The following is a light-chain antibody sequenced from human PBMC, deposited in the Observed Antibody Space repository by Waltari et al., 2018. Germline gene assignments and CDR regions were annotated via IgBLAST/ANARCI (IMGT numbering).Light chain of an antibody. V-gene: IGKV2-30*01. CDR1: PTPLNTDGNVY. J-gene: IGKJ1*01. CDR2: QVS. CDR3: MQGVRPWT. Sequence: LVMTQSPVTLAVTPAQSASISCTSSPTPLNTDGNVYSNWFHQRPGQSPRRLVYQVSKRESGVTDRGRGSGSHTEFTLTISRVEAEDVGVYFCMQGVRPWTFGQGTKVEIK.